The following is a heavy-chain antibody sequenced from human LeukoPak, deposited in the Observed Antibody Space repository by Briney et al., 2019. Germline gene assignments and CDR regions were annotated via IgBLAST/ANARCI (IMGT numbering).Heavy chain of an antibody. V-gene: IGHV4-4*07. Sequence: SETLSLTCTVSGGSISSYYWSWIRQPAGKGLEWIGRIYTSGSTNYNPSLKSRVTMSVDTSKNQFSLKLSSATAADTAVYYCARGVGNIVVVVADNWFDPWGQGTLVTVSS. CDR1: GGSISSYY. CDR3: ARGVGNIVVVVADNWFDP. CDR2: IYTSGST. J-gene: IGHJ5*02. D-gene: IGHD2-15*01.